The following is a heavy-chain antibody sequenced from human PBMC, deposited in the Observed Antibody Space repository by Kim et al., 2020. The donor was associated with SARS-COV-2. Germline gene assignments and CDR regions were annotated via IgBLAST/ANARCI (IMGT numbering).Heavy chain of an antibody. D-gene: IGHD3-22*01. J-gene: IGHJ4*02. Sequence: GGSLRLSCAASGFTCSSYGMHWVRQAPGKGLEWVAVISYDGSNKYYADSVKGRFTISRDNSKNTLYLQMNSLRAEDTAVYYCARDRGAYYYDSSGQLGGHWGQGTLVTVSS. CDR1: GFTCSSYG. CDR2: ISYDGSNK. CDR3: ARDRGAYYYDSSGQLGGH. V-gene: IGHV3-33*05.